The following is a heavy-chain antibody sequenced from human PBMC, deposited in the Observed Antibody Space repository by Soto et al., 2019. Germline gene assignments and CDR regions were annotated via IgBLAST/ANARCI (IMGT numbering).Heavy chain of an antibody. J-gene: IGHJ6*02. V-gene: IGHV4-30-4*01. Sequence: PSVTLSLTWTVSGGSISSGDYYWSWKRQPPGKGLEWIGYIYYSGSTYYNPSLKSRVTISVDTSKNQFSLKLSSVTAADTAVYYCASHLDRYYYYGMDVWGQGTTVTVSS. CDR1: GGSISSGDYY. CDR3: ASHLDRYYYYGMDV. CDR2: IYYSGST.